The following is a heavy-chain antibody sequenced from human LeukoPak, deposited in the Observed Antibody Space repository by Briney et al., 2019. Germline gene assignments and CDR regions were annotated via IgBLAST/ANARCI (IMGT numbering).Heavy chain of an antibody. J-gene: IGHJ5*02. CDR3: ARLSLVRGVIITTLGWFDP. V-gene: IGHV4-39*01. Sequence: SETLSLTCTVSGGSISSSSYYWGWIRQPPGKGLEWIGSIYYSGSTYYNPSLKSRVTISVDTSKNQFSLKLSSVTAADTAVYYCARLSLVRGVIITTLGWFDPWGQGTLVTVSS. D-gene: IGHD3-10*01. CDR1: GGSISSSSYY. CDR2: IYYSGST.